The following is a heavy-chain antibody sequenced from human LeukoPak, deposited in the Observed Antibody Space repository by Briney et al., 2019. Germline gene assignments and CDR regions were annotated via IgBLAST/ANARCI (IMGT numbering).Heavy chain of an antibody. Sequence: GGSLRLSCAASGFTFSSYWMSWVRQAPGKGLEWVSVIYSGGSTYYADSVKGRFTISRDNSKNTLYLQMNSLRAEDTAVYYCARASGLHSSGWYLDAFDIWGQGTMVTVSS. J-gene: IGHJ3*02. CDR2: IYSGGST. V-gene: IGHV3-53*01. CDR3: ARASGLHSSGWYLDAFDI. D-gene: IGHD6-19*01. CDR1: GFTFSSYW.